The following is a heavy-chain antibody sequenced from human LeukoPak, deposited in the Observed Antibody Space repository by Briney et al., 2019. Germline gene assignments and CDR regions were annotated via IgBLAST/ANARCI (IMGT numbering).Heavy chain of an antibody. CDR1: GGSISSGGYS. V-gene: IGHV4-30-2*01. J-gene: IGHJ3*02. CDR2: IYHSGST. Sequence: SQTLSLTCAVSGGSISSGGYSWSWIRQPPGKGLEWIGYIYHSGSTYYNPSLKSRVTISVDRSKNQFSLKLSSVTAADTAVYYCARAPQRYGSSGYLSPDAFDIWGQGTMVTVSS. CDR3: ARAPQRYGSSGYLSPDAFDI. D-gene: IGHD3-22*01.